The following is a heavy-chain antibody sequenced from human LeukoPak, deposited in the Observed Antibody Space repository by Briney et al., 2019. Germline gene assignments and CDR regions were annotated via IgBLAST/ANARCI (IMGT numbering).Heavy chain of an antibody. D-gene: IGHD4-23*01. J-gene: IGHJ4*02. CDR2: IRSKANRYAT. V-gene: IGHV3-73*01. CDR3: AKIGGNVVY. Sequence: GGSLRLSCAASGFTFSSYGMHWVRQASGKGLEWVGRIRSKANRYATAYAASVKGRFTISRDDSKNTAYLQMNSLKTEDTAVYYCAKIGGNVVYWGQGTLVTVSS. CDR1: GFTFSSYG.